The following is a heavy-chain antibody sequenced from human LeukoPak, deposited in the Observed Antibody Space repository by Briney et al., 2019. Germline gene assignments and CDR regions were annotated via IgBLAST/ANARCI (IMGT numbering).Heavy chain of an antibody. CDR3: ARGGAGPLRD. CDR1: SASVSSYY. D-gene: IGHD3-16*01. Sequence: PSETLSLTCTVSSASVSSYYWSWVRQPPGGGLEWIGYISNSGSPSYNPSFKSRVTFSADTSKNHLSLKLNSVTPADTAVYFCARGGAGPLRDWGQGTLVTVSS. CDR2: ISNSGSP. V-gene: IGHV4-59*02. J-gene: IGHJ4*02.